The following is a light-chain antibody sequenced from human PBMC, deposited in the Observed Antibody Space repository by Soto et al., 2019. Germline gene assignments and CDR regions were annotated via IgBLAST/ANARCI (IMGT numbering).Light chain of an antibody. V-gene: IGKV3-15*01. CDR3: QQCNNYPYT. J-gene: IGKJ2*01. CDR2: GAT. Sequence: EILLTQSPATLSVSPGETATLSCRASQNVLSDLAWYQQKPGQAPRLLVYGATTRATDAPAKFRGRGSGTEFSLTISSLQPDDFATYYCQQCNNYPYTFGQGTKLEIK. CDR1: QNVLSD.